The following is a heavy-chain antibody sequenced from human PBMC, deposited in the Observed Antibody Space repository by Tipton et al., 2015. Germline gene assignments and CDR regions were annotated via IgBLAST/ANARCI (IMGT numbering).Heavy chain of an antibody. CDR2: IQYSGST. CDR1: GASISSYY. J-gene: IGHJ4*02. V-gene: IGHV4-59*01. CDR3: ARARGRHGGLFDS. Sequence: GLVKPSETLSLTCTVSGASISSYYWTWIRQPPGKELEWIGYIQYSGSTNYNPSLKSRVTISVDTSKTQFSLKMSSVTASDTAVYYCARARGRHGGLFDSWGQGILVTVSS. D-gene: IGHD4-23*01.